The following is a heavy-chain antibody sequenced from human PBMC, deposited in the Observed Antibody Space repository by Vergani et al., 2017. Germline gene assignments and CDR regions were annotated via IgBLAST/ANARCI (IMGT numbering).Heavy chain of an antibody. CDR1: GFSLSTSGVG. D-gene: IGHD4-17*01. V-gene: IGHV2-5*02. Sequence: QITLKESGPTLVKPTQPLTLTCTFSGFSLSTSGVGVGWIRQPPGKALEWLALIYWDDDKRYSPSLKSRLTITKDTSKNQVVLTMTNMDPVDTATYYCAHRRRTVQSYNWFDPWGQGTLVTVSS. CDR2: IYWDDDK. CDR3: AHRRRTVQSYNWFDP. J-gene: IGHJ5*02.